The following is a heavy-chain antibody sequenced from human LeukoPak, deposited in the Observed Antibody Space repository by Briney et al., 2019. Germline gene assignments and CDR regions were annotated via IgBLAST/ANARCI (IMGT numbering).Heavy chain of an antibody. CDR3: ARDPVGYSSVSPQI. D-gene: IGHD6-25*01. J-gene: IGHJ4*02. CDR1: GGSISSGGYY. Sequence: PSETLSLTCTVSGGSISSGGYYWSWIRQHPGTGLEWIGYIYYSGSTYYNPSLKSRVTISVDTSKNQFSLKLSSVTAADTAVYSCARDPVGYSSVSPQIWGQGTLVTVSS. CDR2: IYYSGST. V-gene: IGHV4-31*03.